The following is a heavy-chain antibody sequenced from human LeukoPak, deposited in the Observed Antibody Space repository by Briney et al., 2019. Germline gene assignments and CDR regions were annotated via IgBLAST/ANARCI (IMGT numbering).Heavy chain of an antibody. D-gene: IGHD2-2*01. J-gene: IGHJ6*03. CDR2: ISSSSSTI. Sequence: PGGSLRLSCAASGFTFSSYSMNWVRQAPGKGLEWVSYISSSSSTIYYADSVKGRFTISRDNAKNSLYLQMNSLRAEDTAVYYCARDRIPAARGYYYYYMDVWGKGTTVTVSS. V-gene: IGHV3-48*01. CDR3: ARDRIPAARGYYYYYMDV. CDR1: GFTFSSYS.